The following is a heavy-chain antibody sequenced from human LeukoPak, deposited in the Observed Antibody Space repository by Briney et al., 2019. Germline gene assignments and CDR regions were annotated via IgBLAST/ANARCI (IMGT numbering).Heavy chain of an antibody. CDR3: AGDLYRRQQLGSIDS. J-gene: IGHJ4*02. D-gene: IGHD6-13*01. CDR2: ISGSSSYI. Sequence: GGSLRLSCAASGFTFSRSSMNWVRQAPGKGLEWVSSISGSSSYIYYADSVKGRFTISRDNAKNSLYLQMNSLRVEDTAVYYCAGDLYRRQQLGSIDSWGQGTLVTVSS. CDR1: GFTFSRSS. V-gene: IGHV3-21*01.